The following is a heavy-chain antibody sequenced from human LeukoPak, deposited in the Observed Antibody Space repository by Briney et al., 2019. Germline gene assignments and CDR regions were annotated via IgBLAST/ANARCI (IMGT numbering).Heavy chain of an antibody. CDR2: IIPIFGTA. D-gene: IGHD4-23*01. CDR3: ARVRSVGYGGNSGALSAFDI. V-gene: IGHV1-69*05. Sequence: SVKVSCKASGGTFSSYAISWVRQAPGQGLEWMGGIIPIFGTANYAQKFQGRVTITTDESTSKAYMELSSLRSEDTAVYYCARVRSVGYGGNSGALSAFDIWGQGTMVTVSS. J-gene: IGHJ3*02. CDR1: GGTFSSYA.